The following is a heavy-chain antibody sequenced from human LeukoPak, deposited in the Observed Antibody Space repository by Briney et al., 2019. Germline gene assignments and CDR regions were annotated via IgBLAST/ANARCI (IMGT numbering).Heavy chain of an antibody. CDR3: ARDREAGTSASRFDY. Sequence: GGSLRLSCAASGFTVSDNYMSWVRQAPGKGLEWVSVVYTGDNTYYAGSVKGRFTISRDNSKNMLYLQMNSLRAEDTAVYYCARDREAGTSASRFDYWGQGTLVTVSS. V-gene: IGHV3-53*01. CDR2: VYTGDNT. D-gene: IGHD2-2*01. J-gene: IGHJ4*02. CDR1: GFTVSDNY.